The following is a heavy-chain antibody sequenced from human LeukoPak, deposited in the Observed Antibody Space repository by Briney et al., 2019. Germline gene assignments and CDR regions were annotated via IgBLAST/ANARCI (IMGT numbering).Heavy chain of an antibody. CDR1: GYTFTSYY. J-gene: IGHJ4*02. CDR2: INPSGGST. CDR3: ARDYTPSSSGYYDPSFDY. D-gene: IGHD3-22*01. V-gene: IGHV1-46*01. Sequence: ASVKVSCKASGYTFTSYYMHWVRQAPGQGLGWKGIINPSGGSTSYAQKFQGRVTMTRDTSTSTVYMELSSLRSEDTAVYYCARDYTPSSSGYYDPSFDYWGQGTLATVSS.